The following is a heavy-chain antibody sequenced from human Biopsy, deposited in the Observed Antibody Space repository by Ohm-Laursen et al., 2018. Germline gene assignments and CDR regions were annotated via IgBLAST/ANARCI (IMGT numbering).Heavy chain of an antibody. CDR1: GFTFDDYA. J-gene: IGHJ6*02. CDR3: AKDLGLNYSDRFLFYYGMDV. D-gene: IGHD4-17*01. Sequence: RSLRLSCAASGFTFDDYAMHWVRQVPGKGLEWVSGISWNSDDIGYADSVKGRFTISRDNARNALHLQMNSLRTEDTALYYCAKDLGLNYSDRFLFYYGMDVWGRGTTVTVSS. V-gene: IGHV3-9*01. CDR2: ISWNSDDI.